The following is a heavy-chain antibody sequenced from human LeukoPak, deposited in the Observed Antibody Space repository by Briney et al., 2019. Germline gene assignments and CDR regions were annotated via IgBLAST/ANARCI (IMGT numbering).Heavy chain of an antibody. CDR3: ARSVDY. Sequence: GGSLRLSCAASGFTFSSFWMHWVRQAPGKGLVWVSRINPDGSITGYADSVKGRFTISRDNPKNTVYLQMSVLRVEDTAVYYCARSVDYWGRGTLVTVSS. J-gene: IGHJ4*02. CDR2: INPDGSIT. CDR1: GFTFSSFW. V-gene: IGHV3-74*01.